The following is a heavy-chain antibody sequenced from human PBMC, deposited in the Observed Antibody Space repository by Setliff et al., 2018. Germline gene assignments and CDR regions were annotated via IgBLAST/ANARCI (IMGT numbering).Heavy chain of an antibody. J-gene: IGHJ6*03. CDR3: ARADYIRYFYMDA. CDR1: GYTFINYD. Sequence: SVKVSCKASGYTFINYDINWVRQATGQGLEWMGGIIPIFGTANYAQKFQGRLTITTVGSTSTAYMELSSLRSEDTAVYYCARADYIRYFYMDAWGKGTTVTVSS. CDR2: IIPIFGTA. D-gene: IGHD4-4*01. V-gene: IGHV1-69*05.